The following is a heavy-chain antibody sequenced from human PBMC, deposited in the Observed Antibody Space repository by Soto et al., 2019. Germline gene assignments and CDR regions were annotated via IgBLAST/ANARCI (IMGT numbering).Heavy chain of an antibody. J-gene: IGHJ6*03. CDR1: GGSISSGGYY. Sequence: SETLSLTCTVSGGSISSGGYYWSWIRQHPGKGLEWIGYIYYSGSTYYNPSLKSRVTISVDTSKNQFSLKLSSVTAADTAVYYCARYSGYDSYYYYYMDVWGKGTTVTVS. CDR2: IYYSGST. V-gene: IGHV4-31*03. CDR3: ARYSGYDSYYYYYMDV. D-gene: IGHD5-12*01.